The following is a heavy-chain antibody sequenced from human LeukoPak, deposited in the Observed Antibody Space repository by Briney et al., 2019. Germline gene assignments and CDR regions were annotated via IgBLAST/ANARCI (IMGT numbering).Heavy chain of an antibody. V-gene: IGHV3-53*01. Sequence: GGSLRLSCIASGFSFSGHWMHWARQLPGKGLEWVSVIYSGGSTYYADSVKGRFTISRDNSKNTLYLQMNSLRAEDTAVYYCARGYPAMVSAPDYWGQGTLVTVSS. CDR3: ARGYPAMVSAPDY. CDR2: IYSGGST. D-gene: IGHD5-18*01. CDR1: GFSFSGHW. J-gene: IGHJ4*02.